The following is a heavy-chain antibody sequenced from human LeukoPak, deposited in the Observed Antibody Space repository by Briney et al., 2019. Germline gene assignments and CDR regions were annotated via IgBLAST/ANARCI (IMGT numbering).Heavy chain of an antibody. J-gene: IGHJ4*02. CDR1: GFTFSSYG. Sequence: GGSLRLSCAASGFTFSSYGMHWVRQAPGKGLEWVAVISYDGSNKYYADSVKGRFTISRDDSKNTLYLQMNSLRAEDTAVYYCAKMGPGTDRPVDYDILTGLDYWGQGTLVTVSS. CDR2: ISYDGSNK. CDR3: AKMGPGTDRPVDYDILTGLDY. D-gene: IGHD3-9*01. V-gene: IGHV3-30*18.